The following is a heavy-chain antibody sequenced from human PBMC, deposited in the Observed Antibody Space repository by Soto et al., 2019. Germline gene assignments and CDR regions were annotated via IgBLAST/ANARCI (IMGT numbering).Heavy chain of an antibody. D-gene: IGHD1-20*01. Sequence: DVQLLESGGGLVQPGGSLTLSCAASKFTFSDFAMSWVRQAPGKGLEWVSSIGGRGTDTYYADSVKDRFTISRDHSKNTLFLQMDGLRDEDTAVYYCAKDAVPYNGKWDWFDSWGQGTLVIVSS. V-gene: IGHV3-23*01. CDR2: IGGRGTDT. CDR1: KFTFSDFA. J-gene: IGHJ5*01. CDR3: AKDAVPYNGKWDWFDS.